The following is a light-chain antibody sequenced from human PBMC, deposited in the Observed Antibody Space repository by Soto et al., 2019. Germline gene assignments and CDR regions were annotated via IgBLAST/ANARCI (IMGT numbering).Light chain of an antibody. CDR2: GAS. J-gene: IGKJ5*01. CDR3: QQSGSSTPVT. Sequence: EIVLTQSPGTLSLSPGERATLSCRASQSVSSSYLAWYQQKPGQAPRLLIYGASGRATGIPDRFSGSGSGTDFTLTSSRLEPEDFEVYYCQQSGSSTPVTFGQGTRLEIK. V-gene: IGKV3-20*01. CDR1: QSVSSSY.